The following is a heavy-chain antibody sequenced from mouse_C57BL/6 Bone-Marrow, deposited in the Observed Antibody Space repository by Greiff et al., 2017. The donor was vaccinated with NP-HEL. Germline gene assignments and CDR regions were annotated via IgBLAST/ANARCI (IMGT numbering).Heavy chain of an antibody. Sequence: EVKLQQSGPELVKPGASVKISCKASGYTFTDYYMNWVKQSHGKSLEWIGDINPNNGGTSYNQKFKGKATLTVDKSSSTAYMELRSLTSEDSAVYYCARPLLSSYAMDYWGQGTSVTVSS. J-gene: IGHJ4*01. V-gene: IGHV1-26*01. D-gene: IGHD2-1*01. CDR1: GYTFTDYY. CDR3: ARPLLSSYAMDY. CDR2: INPNNGGT.